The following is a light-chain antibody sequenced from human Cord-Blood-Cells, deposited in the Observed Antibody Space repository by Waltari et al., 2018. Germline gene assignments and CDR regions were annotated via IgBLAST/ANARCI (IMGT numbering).Light chain of an antibody. CDR3: SSYAGSNYV. V-gene: IGLV2-8*01. Sequence: QSALTQPPSASGSPGQSVTIPCTGTSSDVGGYNYVSWYQQHPGKAPKLMIYEVSQRPSGVPDRFSGSKSGNTASLTVSGLQAEDEADYYCSSYAGSNYVFGTGTKVTVL. CDR1: SSDVGGYNY. J-gene: IGLJ1*01. CDR2: EVS.